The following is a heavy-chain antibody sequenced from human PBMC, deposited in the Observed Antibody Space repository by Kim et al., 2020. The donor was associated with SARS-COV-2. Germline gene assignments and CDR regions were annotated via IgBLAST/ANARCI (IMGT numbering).Heavy chain of an antibody. CDR2: ISSSSSTI. Sequence: GGSLRLSCAASGFTFSSYSMNWVRQAPGKGLEWVSYISSSSSTIYYADSVKGRFTISRDNAKNSLYLQMNSLRDEDTAVYYCASYSAAGRGYYYYYGMDVWGQGTTVTVSS. CDR3: ASYSAAGRGYYYYYGMDV. J-gene: IGHJ6*02. CDR1: GFTFSSYS. D-gene: IGHD6-13*01. V-gene: IGHV3-48*02.